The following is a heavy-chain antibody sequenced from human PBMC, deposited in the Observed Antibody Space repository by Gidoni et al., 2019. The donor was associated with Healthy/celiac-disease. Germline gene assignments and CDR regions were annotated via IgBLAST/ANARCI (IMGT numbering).Heavy chain of an antibody. CDR1: GFTFDDYA. J-gene: IGHJ4*02. D-gene: IGHD1-26*01. V-gene: IGHV3-9*01. Sequence: EVQLVESGGGLVQPGRSLRLSCAASGFTFDDYAMHWVRQAPGKGLGWVSGISWNSGSIGYADSVKGRFTISRDNAKNSLYLQMNSLRAEDTALYYCAKGGAGAHDGGSYLVDYWGQGTLVTVSS. CDR3: AKGGAGAHDGGSYLVDY. CDR2: ISWNSGSI.